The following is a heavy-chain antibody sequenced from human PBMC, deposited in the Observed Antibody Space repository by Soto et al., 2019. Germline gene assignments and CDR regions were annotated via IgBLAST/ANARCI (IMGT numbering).Heavy chain of an antibody. V-gene: IGHV4-61*01. CDR2: IYSSGST. D-gene: IGHD2-2*02. Sequence: SETLSLTCSVSGGSVSSDTHYWSGSRQPPGKRLEWIGFIYSSGSTNYNPSLKSRVTMSVDTSKNQFSLKLRSVIVADTAVYHCARFVRSCSGTTCYTRADVWGQGTTVTVSS. CDR1: GGSVSSDTHY. CDR3: ARFVRSCSGTTCYTRADV. J-gene: IGHJ6*02.